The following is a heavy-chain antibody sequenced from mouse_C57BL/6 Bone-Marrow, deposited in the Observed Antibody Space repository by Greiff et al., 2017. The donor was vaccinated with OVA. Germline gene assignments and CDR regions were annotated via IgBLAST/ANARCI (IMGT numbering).Heavy chain of an antibody. Sequence: EVKLVESGGDLVKPGGSLKLSCAASGFTFSSYGMSWVRQTPDKRLEWVATISSGGSYTYYPDSVKGRFTISRDNAKNTLYLQMSSLKSEDTAMYYCASQNYWGQGTSVTVSS. V-gene: IGHV5-6*01. CDR1: GFTFSSYG. CDR2: ISSGGSYT. J-gene: IGHJ4*01. CDR3: ASQNY.